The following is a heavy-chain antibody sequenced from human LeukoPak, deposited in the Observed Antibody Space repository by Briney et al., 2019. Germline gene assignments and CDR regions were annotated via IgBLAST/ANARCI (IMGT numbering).Heavy chain of an antibody. CDR3: ANENYYGSGSYADH. D-gene: IGHD3-10*01. Sequence: PGGSLRLSCAASGFTVSSNYMSWVRQAPGKGLESVSVIYSGGSTYYADSVKGRFTISRDNSKNTLYLQMNSLRAEDTAVYYCANENYYGSGSYADHWGQGTLVTVSS. CDR1: GFTVSSNY. CDR2: IYSGGST. V-gene: IGHV3-53*05. J-gene: IGHJ4*02.